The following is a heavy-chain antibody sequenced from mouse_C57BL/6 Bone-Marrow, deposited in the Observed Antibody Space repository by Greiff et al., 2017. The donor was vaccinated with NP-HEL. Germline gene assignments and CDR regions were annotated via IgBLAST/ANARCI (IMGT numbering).Heavy chain of an antibody. J-gene: IGHJ4*01. CDR3: ARDYYDSPYAMDY. D-gene: IGHD1-1*01. CDR2: IYPGSGST. V-gene: IGHV1-55*01. CDR1: GYTFTSYW. Sequence: QVQLQQPGAELVKPGASVKMSCKASGYTFTSYWITWVKQRPGQGLEWIGDIYPGSGSTKYNEKFKSKATLTVDTSSSTAYMQLSSLTSEDSAVYYCARDYYDSPYAMDYWGHGTSVTVSS.